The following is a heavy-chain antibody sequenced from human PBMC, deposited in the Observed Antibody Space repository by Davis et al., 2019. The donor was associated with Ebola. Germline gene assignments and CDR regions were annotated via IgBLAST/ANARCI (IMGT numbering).Heavy chain of an antibody. Sequence: SVKVSCKASGGTFSSYAISWVRQAPGQGLEWMGGIIPIFGTANYAQKFQGRVTITADESTSTAYMELSSLRSEDTAVYYCSRDRNTMVRGDYFDYWGQGTLVTVSS. V-gene: IGHV1-69*13. D-gene: IGHD3-10*01. CDR3: SRDRNTMVRGDYFDY. CDR1: GGTFSSYA. J-gene: IGHJ4*02. CDR2: IIPIFGTA.